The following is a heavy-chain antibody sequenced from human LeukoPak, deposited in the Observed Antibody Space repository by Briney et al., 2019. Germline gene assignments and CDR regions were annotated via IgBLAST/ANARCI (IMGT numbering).Heavy chain of an antibody. J-gene: IGHJ2*01. CDR2: MYRSGTA. D-gene: IGHD3-10*01. CDR1: GDSISNSIL. V-gene: IGHV4-4*02. Sequence: PSGTLSLICAVSGDSISNSILWSWVRQPPGKGLEWIGEMYRSGTAHYNPSLKSRVTILIDNSKNQLSLELTPVTAADTAVYFCARLKDFTGKEYYFFDLWGRGALVTVSS. CDR3: ARLKDFTGKEYYFFDL.